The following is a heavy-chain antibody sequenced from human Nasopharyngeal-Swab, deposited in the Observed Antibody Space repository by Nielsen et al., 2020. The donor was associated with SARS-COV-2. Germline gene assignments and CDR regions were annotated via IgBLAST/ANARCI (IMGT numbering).Heavy chain of an antibody. Sequence: GESLKISCAASGFTFSSYSMNWVRQAPGKGLEWVSSISSSSSYIYYADSVKGRFTISRDNAKNSLYLQMNSLRAEDTAVYYCAREVGSGWYRARYYGMDVWGQGTTVTVSS. D-gene: IGHD6-19*01. CDR3: AREVGSGWYRARYYGMDV. J-gene: IGHJ6*02. CDR2: ISSSSSYI. V-gene: IGHV3-21*01. CDR1: GFTFSSYS.